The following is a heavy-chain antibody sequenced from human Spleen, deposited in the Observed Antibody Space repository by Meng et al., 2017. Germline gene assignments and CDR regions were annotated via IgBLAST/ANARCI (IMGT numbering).Heavy chain of an antibody. Sequence: SETLSLTCAVYGGSFSGYYWSWIRQPPGKGLEWIGEINHSGSTNYNPSLKSRVTISVDTSKNQFSLKLSSVTAADTAVYYCARAGSSGWPYYYYYYGMDVWGQGTTVTVSS. CDR3: ARAGSSGWPYYYYYYGMDV. D-gene: IGHD6-19*01. CDR2: INHSGST. V-gene: IGHV4-34*01. J-gene: IGHJ6*02. CDR1: GGSFSGYY.